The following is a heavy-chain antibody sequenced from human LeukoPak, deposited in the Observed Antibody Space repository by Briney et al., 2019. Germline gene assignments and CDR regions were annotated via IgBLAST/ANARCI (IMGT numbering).Heavy chain of an antibody. V-gene: IGHV4-59*08. CDR1: GGSISSYY. J-gene: IGHJ3*02. Sequence: SETLSLTCTVSGGSISSYYWSWIRQPPGKGLEWIGYTYYSGSTNYNPSLKSRVTISVDTSKNQFSLKLSSVTAADTAVYYCARHVAAAGTSPFDIWGQGTMVTVSS. CDR2: TYYSGST. CDR3: ARHVAAAGTSPFDI. D-gene: IGHD6-13*01.